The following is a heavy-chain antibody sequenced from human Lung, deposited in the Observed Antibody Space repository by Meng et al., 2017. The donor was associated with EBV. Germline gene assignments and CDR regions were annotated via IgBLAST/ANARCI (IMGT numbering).Heavy chain of an antibody. CDR1: GYTFSRYG. J-gene: IGHJ4*02. Sequence: EGQLWESGGALVRPGWSLKLSCEGAGYTFSRYGMHWVRQVPGKGLLWVSRINEHGSITTYADSVKGRFTISRDNAKNTMYLQMNSLRDEDTGVYFCSRDLVGSADSWGQGTLVTVSS. V-gene: IGHV3-74*01. CDR3: SRDLVGSADS. D-gene: IGHD3-16*01. CDR2: INEHGSIT.